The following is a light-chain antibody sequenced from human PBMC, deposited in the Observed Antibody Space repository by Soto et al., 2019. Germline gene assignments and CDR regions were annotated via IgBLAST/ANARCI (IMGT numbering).Light chain of an antibody. V-gene: IGKV1-33*01. CDR3: QQYDNLPFT. Sequence: DIQMTQSPSSLSASVGDRVTITCRASQSISSYLNWYQQKPGKAPTLLIYDASNLETGVPSRFSGGGSGTDFTFTISSLQPEDIATYYCQQYDNLPFTFGGGTKVEIK. J-gene: IGKJ4*01. CDR1: QSISSY. CDR2: DAS.